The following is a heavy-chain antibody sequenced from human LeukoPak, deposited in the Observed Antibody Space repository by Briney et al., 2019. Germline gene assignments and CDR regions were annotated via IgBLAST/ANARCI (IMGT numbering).Heavy chain of an antibody. D-gene: IGHD4-17*01. CDR3: AKRPSDYGDYVTYFDY. V-gene: IGHV3-30*18. Sequence: GGSLRLSCAASGFSFISYGMHWVRQAPGKGLEWVGVISDDGRNKKYADSVKGRFTISRDNSKDTLYLQMNSLRDEDTAVYYCAKRPSDYGDYVTYFDYWAREPWSPSPQ. J-gene: IGHJ4*02. CDR2: ISDDGRNK. CDR1: GFSFISYG.